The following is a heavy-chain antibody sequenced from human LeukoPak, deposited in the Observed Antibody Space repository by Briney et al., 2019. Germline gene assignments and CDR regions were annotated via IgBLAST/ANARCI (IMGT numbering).Heavy chain of an antibody. CDR1: GLIFSTYS. CDR3: ARSDGFDI. J-gene: IGHJ3*02. Sequence: GGSLRLSCGASGLIFSTYSMNWLRQAPGKGLEWVSYISGSGTTISYADSVKGRFTISGDNAEKSLYLQMSSLRAEDTAVYYCARSDGFDIWGQGTMVTVSS. V-gene: IGHV3-48*01. CDR2: ISGSGTTI.